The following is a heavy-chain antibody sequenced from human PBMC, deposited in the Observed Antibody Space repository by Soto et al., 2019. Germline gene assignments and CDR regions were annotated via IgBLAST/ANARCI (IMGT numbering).Heavy chain of an antibody. CDR1: GFSLSTSGMC. V-gene: IGHV2-70*01. D-gene: IGHD3-3*01. J-gene: IGHJ6*02. Sequence: SGPTLGNPTQTLTLTCTFSGFSLSTSGMCVSWIRQPPGKALEWLALIDWDDDKYYSTSLKTRLTISKDTSKNQVVLTMTNMDPVDTATYYCARDFHYDFWSGYYAPGYYYYGMDVWGQGTTVTVSS. CDR2: IDWDDDK. CDR3: ARDFHYDFWSGYYAPGYYYYGMDV.